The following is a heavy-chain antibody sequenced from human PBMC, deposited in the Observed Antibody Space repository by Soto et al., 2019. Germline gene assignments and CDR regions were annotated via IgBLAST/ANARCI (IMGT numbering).Heavy chain of an antibody. J-gene: IGHJ4*02. CDR1: WYSFTNYW. D-gene: IGHD2-2*01. Sequence: PGESLKISCKGSWYSFTNYWIDLVRQMPGKGLEWMGIIYPADSGISYNPSFQGQVTISVDKSISTAYLQWSSLKASDSAMFYCARQGMPFYYFDYWGQGTLVTVSS. V-gene: IGHV5-51*01. CDR3: ARQGMPFYYFDY. CDR2: IYPADSGI.